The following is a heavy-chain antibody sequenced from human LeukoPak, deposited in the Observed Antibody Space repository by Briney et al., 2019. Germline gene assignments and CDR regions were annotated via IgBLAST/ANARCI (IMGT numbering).Heavy chain of an antibody. V-gene: IGHV3-21*01. CDR3: ARDYTYYYDSSGYQPLDY. Sequence: GGSLRLFCAASGFTFSSYSMNWVRQAPGKGLEWVSSISSSSSYIYYADSVKGRFTISRDNAKNSLYPQMNSLRAEDTAVYYCARDYTYYYDSSGYQPLDYWGQGTLVTVSS. J-gene: IGHJ4*02. CDR1: GFTFSSYS. CDR2: ISSSSSYI. D-gene: IGHD3-22*01.